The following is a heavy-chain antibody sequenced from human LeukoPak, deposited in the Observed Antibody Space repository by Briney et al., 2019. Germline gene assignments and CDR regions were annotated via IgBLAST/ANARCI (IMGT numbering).Heavy chain of an antibody. V-gene: IGHV3-30*18. Sequence: PGGSLRLSCAASGFTFSSYGMHWVRQAPGKGLEWVAVISYDGSNKYYADSVKGRFTISRDNSKNTLYLQMNSLRAEDTAVYYCAKDDDYGDYGIFDYWGQGTLVTVS. J-gene: IGHJ4*02. CDR3: AKDDDYGDYGIFDY. CDR1: GFTFSSYG. CDR2: ISYDGSNK. D-gene: IGHD4-17*01.